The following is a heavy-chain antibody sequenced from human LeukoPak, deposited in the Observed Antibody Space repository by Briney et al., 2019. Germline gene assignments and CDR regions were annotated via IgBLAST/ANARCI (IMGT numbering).Heavy chain of an antibody. D-gene: IGHD6-19*01. CDR2: ISYDGSNK. CDR1: GFTFSSYA. J-gene: IGHJ4*02. Sequence: AGGSLRLSCAASGFTFSSYAMHWVRQAPGKGLEWVAVISYDGSNKYYADSVKGRFTISRDNSKNTLYLQMNSLRAEDTAVYYCARDHWWRLPGYSSGWYVPGDYWGQGTLVTVSS. CDR3: ARDHWWRLPGYSSGWYVPGDY. V-gene: IGHV3-30*04.